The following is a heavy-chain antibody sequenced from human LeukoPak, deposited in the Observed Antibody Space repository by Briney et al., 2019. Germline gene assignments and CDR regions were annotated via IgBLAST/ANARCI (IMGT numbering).Heavy chain of an antibody. D-gene: IGHD3-10*01. V-gene: IGHV4-39*01. CDR1: DGSINSGYYY. CDR2: IYYSGTT. J-gene: IGHJ5*02. Sequence: PSETLSLTCSVSDGSINSGYYYWAWIRQPPGKGPEWIGSIYYSGTTYPNPSLKSRVTISVDTSRNQFSLKLSSVTAADTAVYYCARQPKSCAPGIFITGKACWFDPWGQGTLVSVSS. CDR3: ARQPKSCAPGIFITGKACWFDP.